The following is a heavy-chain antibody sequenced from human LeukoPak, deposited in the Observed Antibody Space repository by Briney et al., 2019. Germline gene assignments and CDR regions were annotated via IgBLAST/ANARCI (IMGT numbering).Heavy chain of an antibody. Sequence: SVKVSCTASGGTFSSYAISWVRQAPGQGLEWMGGIIPIFGTANYAQKFQGRVTITADESTSTAYMELSSLRSEDTAVYYCAREIQPQGWLFRGWSPNDAFGIWGQGTMVTVSS. J-gene: IGHJ3*02. CDR3: AREIQPQGWLFRGWSPNDAFGI. CDR1: GGTFSSYA. V-gene: IGHV1-69*01. CDR2: IIPIFGTA. D-gene: IGHD3-22*01.